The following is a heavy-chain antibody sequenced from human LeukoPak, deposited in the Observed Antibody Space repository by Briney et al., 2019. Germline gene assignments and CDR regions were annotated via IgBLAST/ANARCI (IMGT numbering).Heavy chain of an antibody. J-gene: IGHJ4*02. CDR1: GYSISSGYY. Sequence: PSETLSLTCSVSGYSISSGYYWGWIRQPPWKGLEWIGSIYHSGSTYYNPSLKSRVTISVDTSKNQFSLKLSSVTAADTAVYYCARSVGADPFVYWGQGTLVTVSS. CDR3: ARSVGADPFVY. D-gene: IGHD1-26*01. CDR2: IYHSGST. V-gene: IGHV4-38-2*01.